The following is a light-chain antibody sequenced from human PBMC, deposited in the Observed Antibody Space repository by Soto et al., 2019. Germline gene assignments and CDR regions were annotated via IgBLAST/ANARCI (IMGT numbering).Light chain of an antibody. CDR1: QSVPRSY. CDR2: GTS. V-gene: IGKV3D-20*02. CDR3: QQRSNWPRT. J-gene: IGKJ1*01. Sequence: EIVLTHSPGTLSLSPGERATLSCRASQSVPRSYLAWYQQKPGQAPRLLIYGTSSRATGIPDRFSGSGSGTDFTLTISSLEPEDFAVYYCQQRSNWPRTFGQGTKVDI.